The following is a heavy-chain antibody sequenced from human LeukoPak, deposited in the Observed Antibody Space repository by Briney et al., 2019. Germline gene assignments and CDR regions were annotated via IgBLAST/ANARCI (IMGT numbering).Heavy chain of an antibody. Sequence: GGSLRLSCAASGFTFSSYSVNWVRQAPGKGLEWVSSISSSSSYIYYADSVKGRFTISRDNAKNSLYLQMNSLRAEDTAVYYCANGRVGATVNWGQGTLVTVSS. CDR2: ISSSSSYI. CDR3: ANGRVGATVN. J-gene: IGHJ4*02. CDR1: GFTFSSYS. V-gene: IGHV3-21*01. D-gene: IGHD1-26*01.